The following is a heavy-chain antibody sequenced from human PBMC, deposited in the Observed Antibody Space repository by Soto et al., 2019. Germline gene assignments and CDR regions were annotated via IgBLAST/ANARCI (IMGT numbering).Heavy chain of an antibody. V-gene: IGHV3-73*02. CDR1: GFTFSGSA. Sequence: EVQLVESGGGLVQPGGSLKLSCAASGFTFSGSAMHWVRQASGKGLEWVGRIRSKANSYATAYAASVKGRFTISRDDSTNTAYLQMNSLKTEDTAVYYCTRPSYPDYDYYYYGMDVWGQGTTVTVSS. CDR3: TRPSYPDYDYYYYGMDV. CDR2: IRSKANSYAT. J-gene: IGHJ6*02. D-gene: IGHD3-16*01.